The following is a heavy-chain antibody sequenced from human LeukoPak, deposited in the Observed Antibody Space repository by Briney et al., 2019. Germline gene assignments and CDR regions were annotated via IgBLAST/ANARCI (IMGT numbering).Heavy chain of an antibody. CDR1: GFTFNAFT. CDR2: FTTTSVYM. Sequence: GGSLRLSCAASGFTFNAFTMHLVRQAPSKGLKWISSFTTTSVYMYYADSVKGRFTISRDNAKNSLYLQMNSLRAEDTAVYYCARDYSSAYPAYFDYWGQGTLVTVSS. J-gene: IGHJ4*02. V-gene: IGHV3-21*01. CDR3: ARDYSSAYPAYFDY. D-gene: IGHD3-22*01.